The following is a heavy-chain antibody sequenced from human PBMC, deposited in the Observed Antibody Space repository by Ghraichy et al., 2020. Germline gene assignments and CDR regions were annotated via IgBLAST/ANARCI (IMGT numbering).Heavy chain of an antibody. J-gene: IGHJ3*02. CDR2: INHSGST. CDR1: GGSFSGYY. D-gene: IGHD3-10*01. CDR3: ARLYGLMVQGGGPKDDAFDI. V-gene: IGHV4-34*01. Sequence: SETLSLTCAVYGGSFSGYYWSWIRQPPGKGLEWIGEINHSGSTNYNPSLKSRVTISVDTSKNQFSLKLSSVTAADTAVYYCARLYGLMVQGGGPKDDAFDIWGQGTMVTVSS.